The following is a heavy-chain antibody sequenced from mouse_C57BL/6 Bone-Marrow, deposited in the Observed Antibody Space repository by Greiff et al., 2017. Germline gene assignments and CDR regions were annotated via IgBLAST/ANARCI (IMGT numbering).Heavy chain of an antibody. CDR3: ERVYYCYDGPAWFAY. CDR1: GYTFTSYW. CDR2: INPSNGGT. D-gene: IGHD2-2*01. J-gene: IGHJ3*01. V-gene: IGHV1-53*01. Sequence: VQLQQPGTELVKPGASVKLSCKASGYTFTSYWMHWVKQRPGKGLEWIGKINPSNGGTNYNEKFKSKATLTVDKSSSTADMQLSSLTSEDSAVYYCERVYYCYDGPAWFAYWGQGTLVTVSA.